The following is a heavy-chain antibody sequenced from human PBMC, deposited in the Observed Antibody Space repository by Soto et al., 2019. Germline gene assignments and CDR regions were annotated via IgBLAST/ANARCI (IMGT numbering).Heavy chain of an antibody. CDR2: IYYSGST. V-gene: IGHV4-59*01. Sequence: QVQLQESGPGLVKPSETLSLTCTVSGGSISSYYWSWIRQPPGKGLEWIGYIYYSGSTNYNPSLRRRVTISVDTSKNQFSLKLSSVTAADTAVYYGARGRGYYGMDVWGQGTTVTVSS. J-gene: IGHJ6*02. D-gene: IGHD3-10*01. CDR1: GGSISSYY. CDR3: ARGRGYYGMDV.